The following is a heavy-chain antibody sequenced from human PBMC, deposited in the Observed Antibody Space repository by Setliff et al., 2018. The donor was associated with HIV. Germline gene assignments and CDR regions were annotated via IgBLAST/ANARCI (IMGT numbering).Heavy chain of an antibody. V-gene: IGHV4-39*01. CDR1: GGSISSSSYY. CDR2: IYYSGST. D-gene: IGHD5-12*01. J-gene: IGHJ3*02. CDR3: ARLGTPGGSRLSDPSAFDI. Sequence: SETLSLTCTVSGGSISSSSYYWGWIRQPPGKGLEWIGSIYYSGSTYYNPSLKSRVTISVDTSKNQFSLKLSSVTAADTAVYYCARLGTPGGSRLSDPSAFDIWGQGTMVTVSS.